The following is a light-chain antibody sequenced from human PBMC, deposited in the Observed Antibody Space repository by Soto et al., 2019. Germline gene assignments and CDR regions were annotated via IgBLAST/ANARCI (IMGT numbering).Light chain of an antibody. J-gene: IGKJ4*01. CDR2: GAS. CDR1: QSVSSSY. Sequence: PGESATLSCRASQSVSSSYLAWYQQKPGQAPRLLIYGASSRATGIPDRFSGSGSGTDFTLTISRLEPEDFAGYYCQQDGSSPLPFGGGTKVEIK. CDR3: QQDGSSPLP. V-gene: IGKV3-20*01.